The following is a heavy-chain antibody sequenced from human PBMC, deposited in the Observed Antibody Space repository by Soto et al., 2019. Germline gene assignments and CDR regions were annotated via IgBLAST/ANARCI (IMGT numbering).Heavy chain of an antibody. CDR3: ATHSWDH. V-gene: IGHV3-23*01. CDR1: GLTFSRPD. CDR2: ISGSGGDI. Sequence: EVQLSESGGVLVQPGGSLRLSCAASGLTFSRPDLRWVRQAPGKGLEWVSAISGSGGDIHYADSVKRRFTVSRDNPKNTLFLQRSSLRVEDTAIYYCATHSWDHWGQGTLVTVSA. J-gene: IGHJ4*02.